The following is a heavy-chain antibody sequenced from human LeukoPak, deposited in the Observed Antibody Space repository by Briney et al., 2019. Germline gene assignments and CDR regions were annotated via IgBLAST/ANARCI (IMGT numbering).Heavy chain of an antibody. D-gene: IGHD6-13*01. V-gene: IGHV4-34*01. CDR1: GGSFSGFY. CDR2: IKHSGIT. J-gene: IGHJ4*02. Sequence: SETLSLICAGYGGSFSGFYWSWIRQHPGKGIEWIGEIKHSGITNYNPSLMSRVAIPVDRPENQFSLQLGSVTAADTPVYYCARGGYSSSWYPFGHWRQGTLVTVPS. CDR3: ARGGYSSSWYPFGH.